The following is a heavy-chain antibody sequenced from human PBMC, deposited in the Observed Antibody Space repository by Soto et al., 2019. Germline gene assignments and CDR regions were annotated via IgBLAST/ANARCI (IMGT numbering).Heavy chain of an antibody. J-gene: IGHJ4*02. CDR1: GGTFSRNA. Sequence: QVQLVQSGAEVKKAGSSVKVSCKAAGGTFSRNAISWVRQAPGQGLEWMGGIIPFFDTANYAKKFQGRVTVSADKATSTAYMELSSLTSEDTAVYYCARSTPQSGSFMQIFDCWGQGTLVTVSS. CDR2: IIPFFDTA. CDR3: ARSTPQSGSFMQIFDC. D-gene: IGHD2-2*01. V-gene: IGHV1-69*06.